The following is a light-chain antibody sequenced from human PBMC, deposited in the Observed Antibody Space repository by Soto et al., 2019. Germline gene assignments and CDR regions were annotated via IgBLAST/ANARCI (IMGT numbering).Light chain of an antibody. Sequence: QSVLTQPPSVSGAPGQRVTISCTGSSSNIGAGYDVHWYQQLPGTAPKLLIYGNSNRPSGVPDRFSGSKSGTSASLAITGLQAEDESDYYCQSYASSLSDVFGTGTKLTVL. CDR1: SSNIGAGYD. CDR2: GNS. CDR3: QSYASSLSDV. V-gene: IGLV1-40*01. J-gene: IGLJ1*01.